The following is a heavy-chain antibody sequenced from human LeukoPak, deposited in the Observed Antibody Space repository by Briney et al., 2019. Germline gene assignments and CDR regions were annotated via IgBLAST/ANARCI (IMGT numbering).Heavy chain of an antibody. CDR2: IYYSGST. CDR1: GGSISSGGYY. CDR3: ARRVYSSSWYGRAYFDY. J-gene: IGHJ4*02. Sequence: PSETLSLTCTVSGGSISSGGYYWSWIRQHPGKGLEWIGYIYYSGSTYYNPSLKSRVTISVDTSKNQFSLKLSSVTAADTAVYYCARRVYSSSWYGRAYFDYWGQGTLVTVSS. V-gene: IGHV4-31*03. D-gene: IGHD6-13*01.